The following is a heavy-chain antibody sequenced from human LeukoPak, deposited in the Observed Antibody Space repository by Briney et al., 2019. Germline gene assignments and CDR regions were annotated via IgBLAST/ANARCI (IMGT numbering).Heavy chain of an antibody. CDR2: ISSSSSTI. V-gene: IGHV3-11*04. CDR3: ARDLSWGGRLVRGVIYFDY. CDR1: GFIFSDYY. Sequence: GGSLRLSCAASGFIFSDYYMSWIRQAPGKGLEWVSYISSSSSTIYYADSVKGRFTISRDNAKNSLYLQMNSLRAEDTAVYYCARDLSWGGRLVRGVIYFDYWGQGTLVTVSS. D-gene: IGHD3-10*01. J-gene: IGHJ4*02.